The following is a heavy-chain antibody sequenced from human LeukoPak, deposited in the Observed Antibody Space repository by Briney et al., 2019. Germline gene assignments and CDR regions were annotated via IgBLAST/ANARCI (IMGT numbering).Heavy chain of an antibody. CDR1: GYTFTSYD. Sequence: ASVKVSCKASGYTFTSYDINWVRQATGQGLEWMGWMNPNSGNTGYAQKFQGRVTMTRNTSISTAYMELSSLRSEDTAVYYCATLSRWLVHGYLQHWGQGTLVTVSS. V-gene: IGHV1-8*01. J-gene: IGHJ1*01. CDR3: ATLSRWLVHGYLQH. D-gene: IGHD6-19*01. CDR2: MNPNSGNT.